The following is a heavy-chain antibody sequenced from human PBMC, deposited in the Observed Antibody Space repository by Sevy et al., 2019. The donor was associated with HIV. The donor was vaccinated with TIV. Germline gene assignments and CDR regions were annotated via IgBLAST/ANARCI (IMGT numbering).Heavy chain of an antibody. CDR1: RFTFKTYW. CDR2: IKEDGSAK. V-gene: IGHV3-7*01. J-gene: IGHJ4*01. D-gene: IGHD1-26*01. Sequence: PGGSLRLSCAASRFTFKTYWMSWVRQAPGKGLEWVGNIKEDGSAKYYADSVRGRFTISRDNAKNSLYLQMSSLRVEDTAVYYCARDSPGYGGYSYWGQGTLVTVSS. CDR3: ARDSPGYGGYSY.